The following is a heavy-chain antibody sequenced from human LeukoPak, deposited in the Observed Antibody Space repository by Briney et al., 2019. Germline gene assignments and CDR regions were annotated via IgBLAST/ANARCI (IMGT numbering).Heavy chain of an antibody. V-gene: IGHV4-59*11. Sequence: SETLSLTCTVSGGSISNHYWSWIRQPPGKGLEWIGYIHFSGRTQYNPSLKSRLSISVDTSKNQFSLKLSSVTAADTAVYYCASSRWLLPFDYWGQGTLVTVSS. CDR2: IHFSGRT. D-gene: IGHD3-22*01. CDR3: ASSRWLLPFDY. CDR1: GGSISNHY. J-gene: IGHJ4*02.